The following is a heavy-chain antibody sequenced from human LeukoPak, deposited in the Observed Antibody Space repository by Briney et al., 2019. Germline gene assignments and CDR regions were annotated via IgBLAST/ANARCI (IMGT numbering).Heavy chain of an antibody. CDR1: GYRFTTYW. D-gene: IGHD4-17*01. CDR2: IYPSDSDT. CDR3: ARLYGDADY. J-gene: IGHJ4*02. V-gene: IGHV5-51*01. Sequence: GESLKISGKGSGYRFTTYWSGWVRQMPAKGLEWMGIIYPSDSDTRYSPSFQGQVTISADKSISTAYLQWNSLKASDTAMYYCARLYGDADYWGQGTLVTVSS.